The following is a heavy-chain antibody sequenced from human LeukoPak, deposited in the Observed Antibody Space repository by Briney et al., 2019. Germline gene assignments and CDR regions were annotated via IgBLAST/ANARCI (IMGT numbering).Heavy chain of an antibody. J-gene: IGHJ4*02. CDR3: ARCATPRIACYDF. D-gene: IGHD2-2*01. Sequence: ASAKVSCKASGYTFTNYDINWVRQATGQGLEWMGWMNPNSGNTGYAQKFQGRVTINRNTSISTAYMELSSLRSEDTAVYYCARCATPRIACYDFWGQGTLVTVSS. CDR1: GYTFTNYD. CDR2: MNPNSGNT. V-gene: IGHV1-8*02.